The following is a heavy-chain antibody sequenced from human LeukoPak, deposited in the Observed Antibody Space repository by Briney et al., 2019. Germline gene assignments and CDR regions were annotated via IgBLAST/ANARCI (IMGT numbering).Heavy chain of an antibody. V-gene: IGHV1-69*05. J-gene: IGHJ5*02. CDR3: ARVVRLRYCSGGSCYGQANWFDP. CDR2: IIPILGTA. Sequence: SVKVSCKASGGTFSSYAISWVRQAPGQGLEWMGGIIPILGTANYAQKFQGRVTITTDESTSTAYMELSSLRSEDTAVYYCARVVRLRYCSGGSCYGQANWFDPWGQGTLVTVSS. D-gene: IGHD2-15*01. CDR1: GGTFSSYA.